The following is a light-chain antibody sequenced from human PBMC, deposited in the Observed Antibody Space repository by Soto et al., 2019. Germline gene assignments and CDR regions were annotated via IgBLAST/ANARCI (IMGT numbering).Light chain of an antibody. Sequence: SYELTQPPSVSVAPGQTATITCGGNNIGSKSVHWYQQKPGQAPVLVVYDDSGRPSGIPERFSGSNSGSPATLTISRVEAGDEADYYCQVCDGTIEHVLFGGGTKLTVL. V-gene: IGLV3-21*02. J-gene: IGLJ2*01. CDR2: DDS. CDR3: QVCDGTIEHVL. CDR1: NIGSKS.